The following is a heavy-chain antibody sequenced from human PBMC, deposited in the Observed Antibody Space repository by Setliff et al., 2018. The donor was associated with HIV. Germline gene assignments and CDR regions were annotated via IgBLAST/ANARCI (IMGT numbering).Heavy chain of an antibody. D-gene: IGHD3-10*01. CDR3: ARGLFYSSSYYAY. CDR2: INPTVNT. V-gene: IGHV4-39*07. J-gene: IGHJ4*03. CDR1: GDSISSTLYY. Sequence: SETLSLTCTVSGDSISSTLYYWDWIRQPPGKGLEWIGEINPTVNTNYNPSLKSRVIISVDTSQNEFSLKLNSVTAADTAVYFCARGLFYSSSYYAYWGQGALVTVSS.